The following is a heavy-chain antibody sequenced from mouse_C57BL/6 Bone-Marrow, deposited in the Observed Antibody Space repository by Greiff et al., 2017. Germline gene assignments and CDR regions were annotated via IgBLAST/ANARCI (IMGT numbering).Heavy chain of an antibody. V-gene: IGHV1-59*01. J-gene: IGHJ4*01. CDR1: GYTFTSYW. CDR3: ARYDYDPYCYAMDY. Sequence: QVQLQQPGAELVRPGTSVKMSCKASGYTFTSYWMHWVKQRPGQGLEWIGVIDPSDSYTNYNQKFKGKATLTVDTSSSTAYMQLSSLTSGDSAVYYCARYDYDPYCYAMDYWGQGTSVTVSS. D-gene: IGHD2-4*01. CDR2: IDPSDSYT.